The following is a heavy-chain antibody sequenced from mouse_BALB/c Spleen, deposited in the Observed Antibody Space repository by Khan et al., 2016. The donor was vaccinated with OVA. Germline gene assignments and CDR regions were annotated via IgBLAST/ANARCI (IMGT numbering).Heavy chain of an antibody. CDR3: ARREYLMTWFAY. CDR2: IWSGGST. CDR1: GFSLTNFG. V-gene: IGHV2-2*02. Sequence: QVQLKESGPGLVQPSQSLSITCTVSGFSLTNFGVHWVRQSPGKGLEWLGVIWSGGSTDYNAAFKSRLSISKDNSKSQVFFKMNSPQANDTATYYCARREYLMTWFAYWDQGTLVTVSA. J-gene: IGHJ3*01.